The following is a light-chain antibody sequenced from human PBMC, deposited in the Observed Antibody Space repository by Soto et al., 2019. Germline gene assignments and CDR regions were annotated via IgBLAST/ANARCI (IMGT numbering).Light chain of an antibody. CDR2: KAS. CDR3: QHYNSYSEA. Sequence: QMTQSPSTLSGSVGDRVTITCRASQTISSWLAWYQQKPGKAPKLLIYKASTLKSGVPSRFSGSGSRTEFTLTISSLQPDDFATYYCQHYNSYSEAFGQGTKVDIK. J-gene: IGKJ1*01. V-gene: IGKV1-5*03. CDR1: QTISSW.